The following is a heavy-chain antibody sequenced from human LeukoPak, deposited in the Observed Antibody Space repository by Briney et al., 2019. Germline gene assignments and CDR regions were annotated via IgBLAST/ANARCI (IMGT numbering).Heavy chain of an antibody. V-gene: IGHV3-30*04. Sequence: PGGSLRLSCAASGFTFSSYAMHWVRQAPGKGLEWVAVISYDGSNKYYADSVKGRFTISRDNSKNTLYLQMNSLRAEDTAVYYCAREETIAAAGTLPYWGQGTLVTVSS. D-gene: IGHD6-13*01. J-gene: IGHJ4*02. CDR2: ISYDGSNK. CDR3: AREETIAAAGTLPY. CDR1: GFTFSSYA.